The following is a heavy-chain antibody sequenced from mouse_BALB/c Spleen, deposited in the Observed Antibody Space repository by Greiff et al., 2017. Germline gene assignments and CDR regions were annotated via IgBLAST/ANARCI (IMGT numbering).Heavy chain of an antibody. V-gene: IGHV1-18*01. D-gene: IGHD1-1*01. CDR1: GYTFTEYT. CDR2: INPNNGGT. CDR3: ARPSYYGSSYDYFDY. Sequence: EVQVVESGPELVKPGASVKISCKTSGYTFTEYTMHWVKQSHGKSLEWIGGINPNNGGTSYNQKFKGKATLTVDKSSSTAYMELRSLTSEDSAVYYCARPSYYGSSYDYFDYWGQGTTLTVSS. J-gene: IGHJ2*01.